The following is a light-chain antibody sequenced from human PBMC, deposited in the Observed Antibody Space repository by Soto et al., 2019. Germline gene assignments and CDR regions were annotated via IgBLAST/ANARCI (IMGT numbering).Light chain of an antibody. Sequence: EIVLTQSPGTLSLSPGERATLSCRASQSVSSSYLAWYQQKPGPAPRLLIYGASSRATGTPDRFSGSGSGTDFTLTISRLEPEDFAVYYCQQYGSSPTFGQGTKVEIK. J-gene: IGKJ1*01. V-gene: IGKV3-20*01. CDR1: QSVSSSY. CDR2: GAS. CDR3: QQYGSSPT.